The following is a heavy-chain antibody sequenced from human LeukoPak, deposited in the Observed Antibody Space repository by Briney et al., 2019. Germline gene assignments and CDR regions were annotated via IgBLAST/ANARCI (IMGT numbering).Heavy chain of an antibody. CDR2: IRYEGNEK. J-gene: IGHJ5*02. V-gene: IGHV3-30*02. D-gene: IGHD3-10*01. Sequence: GGSLRLSCAASGFTFSYYGMHWVRQAPGKGLEWVAFIRYEGNEKFYADSVKGRLTISRDNSKNTLYLEMHSLRREDAAVYYCAKDLMRDRWFGESWGQGTLVIVSS. CDR3: AKDLMRDRWFGES. CDR1: GFTFSYYG.